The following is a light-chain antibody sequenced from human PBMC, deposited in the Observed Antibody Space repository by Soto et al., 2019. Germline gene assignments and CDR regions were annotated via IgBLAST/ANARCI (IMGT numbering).Light chain of an antibody. CDR3: QQYGSSGT. Sequence: EVVLTQSPVTLCLSPGERATLSFRASQSVSNNYLAWYQQKPGQAPRLLIYGASNRATGIPDRFSGSGSGTDFTLTISRLEPADSAVYSCQQYGSSGTFGQGTKVDIK. J-gene: IGKJ1*01. CDR1: QSVSNNY. CDR2: GAS. V-gene: IGKV3-20*01.